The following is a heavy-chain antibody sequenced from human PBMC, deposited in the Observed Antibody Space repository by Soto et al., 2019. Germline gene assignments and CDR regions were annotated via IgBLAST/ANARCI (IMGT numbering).Heavy chain of an antibody. V-gene: IGHV1-69*13. CDR2: IIPIFGTA. CDR1: GGTFSSYA. J-gene: IGHJ4*02. CDR3: ARADYSDRNDPGVFDY. Sequence: SVKVSCKASGGTFSSYAISWVRQAPGQGLEWMGGIIPIFGTANYAQKFQGRATITADESTSTAYMELSSLRSEDTAVYYCARADYSDRNDPGVFDYWGQGTLVTVS. D-gene: IGHD3-10*02.